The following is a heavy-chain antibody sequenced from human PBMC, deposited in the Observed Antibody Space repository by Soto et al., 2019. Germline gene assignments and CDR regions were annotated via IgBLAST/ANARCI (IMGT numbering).Heavy chain of an antibody. Sequence: QVQLVQSGAEVKKYGSKMKVSCKASRGTFSRYAISWVRQAPGQGLEWMGGITPMFGTANYAQKFQGRVTITADESTSTAYMELSSLRSDDTAVYYCAQTLGLAVAGPGRFDLWGRGTLVTVSS. CDR2: ITPMFGTA. D-gene: IGHD6-19*01. J-gene: IGHJ2*01. CDR1: RGTFSRYA. CDR3: AQTLGLAVAGPGRFDL. V-gene: IGHV1-69*12.